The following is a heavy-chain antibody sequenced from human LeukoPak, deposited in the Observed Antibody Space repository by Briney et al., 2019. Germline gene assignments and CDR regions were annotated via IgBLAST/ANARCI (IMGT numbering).Heavy chain of an antibody. CDR3: ARHHTAMANFDY. CDR2: IYPGDSDT. J-gene: IGHJ4*02. Sequence: GGSLQISCQGSGYPFTSYWIGWVRRLPGKGLEWMGIIYPGDSDTRYSPSFQGQVTISADKSISTAYLQWSSLKASDTAMYYCARHHTAMANFDYWGQGTLVTVSS. CDR1: GYPFTSYW. V-gene: IGHV5-51*01. D-gene: IGHD5-18*01.